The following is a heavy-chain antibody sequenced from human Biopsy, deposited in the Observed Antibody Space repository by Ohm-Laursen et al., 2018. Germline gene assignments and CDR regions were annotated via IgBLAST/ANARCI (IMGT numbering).Heavy chain of an antibody. Sequence: SETLSLTCTVSGGFISSSSYYWGWIRQPPGKGLEWIGSISYTGSTHDNPSLTSRVTISVDTSKNQFSLKLYSLTAADTAVYYCARHGVYGGLRMDYWGQGTLVTVSS. CDR2: ISYTGST. CDR1: GGFISSSSYY. D-gene: IGHD4-23*01. V-gene: IGHV4-39*01. CDR3: ARHGVYGGLRMDY. J-gene: IGHJ4*02.